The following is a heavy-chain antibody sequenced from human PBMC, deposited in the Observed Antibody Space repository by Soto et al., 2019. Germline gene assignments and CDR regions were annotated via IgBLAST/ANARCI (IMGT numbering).Heavy chain of an antibody. V-gene: IGHV4-38-2*01. J-gene: IGHJ4*02. Sequence: SETLSLTCAVSGDSIIGIYHWAWIRQSPGRGLEWIASIYHTGTTYYTPSLESRVTISVDTSKNQFSLNLTSLTAADTAVYYCARAPKVSGSAQTRPDFWGQGSPVTVSS. CDR3: ARAPKVSGSAQTRPDF. D-gene: IGHD6-6*01. CDR2: IYHTGTT. CDR1: GDSIIGIYH.